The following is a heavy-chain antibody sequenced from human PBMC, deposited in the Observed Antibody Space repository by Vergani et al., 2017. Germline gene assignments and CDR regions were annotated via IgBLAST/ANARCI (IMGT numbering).Heavy chain of an antibody. Sequence: QVTLRESGPALVKPTQTLTLTCTFSGFSLSTSGMCVSWIRQPPGKALEWLARIDWDDDKYYSTSLKTRLTIAKDTSKNQVVLTMTNMDPVDTATYYCALRYYLYYYCMDVWGKGTTVTVSS. CDR2: IDWDDDK. V-gene: IGHV2-70*15. CDR3: ALRYYLYYYCMDV. J-gene: IGHJ6*03. CDR1: GFSLSTSGMC. D-gene: IGHD3-16*02.